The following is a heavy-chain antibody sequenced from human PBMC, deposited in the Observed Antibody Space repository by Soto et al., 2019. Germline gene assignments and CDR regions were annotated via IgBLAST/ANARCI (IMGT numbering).Heavy chain of an antibody. J-gene: IGHJ6*02. V-gene: IGHV3-30*18. Sequence: QVQLVESGGGVVQPGRSLRLSCAASGFTFSSYGMHWVRQAPGKGLEWVAVISYDGSNKYYADSVKGRFTISRDNSKNTLYLQMNSLRAEDTAVYYCAKDNIGVAVAGTEGYYYGMDVWGQGTTVTVSS. CDR2: ISYDGSNK. CDR1: GFTFSSYG. CDR3: AKDNIGVAVAGTEGYYYGMDV. D-gene: IGHD6-19*01.